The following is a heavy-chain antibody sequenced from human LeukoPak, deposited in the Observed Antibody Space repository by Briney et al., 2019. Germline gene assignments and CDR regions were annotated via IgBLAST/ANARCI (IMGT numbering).Heavy chain of an antibody. D-gene: IGHD3-10*01. V-gene: IGHV4-59*01. CDR2: IYYSGST. CDR3: ARDPGSSYAFDI. J-gene: IGHJ3*02. CDR1: GGSISSYY. Sequence: SETLSLTCTVSGGSISSYYWSWIRQPPGKGLEWIGYIYYSGSTNYNPSLKSRVTISVDTSKNQFSLKLSSVTAADTAVYYCARDPGSSYAFDIWGQGTMVIVSS.